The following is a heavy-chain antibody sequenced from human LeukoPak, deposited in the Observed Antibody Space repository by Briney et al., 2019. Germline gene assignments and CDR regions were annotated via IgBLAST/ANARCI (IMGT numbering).Heavy chain of an antibody. Sequence: SVKVSCKASGGTXSSYAISWVRQAPGQGLEWMGGIIPIFGTANYAQKFQGRVTITADESTSTAYMELSSLRSEDTAVYYCARDRHSSSWYGGMDVWGQGTTVTVSS. V-gene: IGHV1-69*13. CDR1: GGTXSSYA. J-gene: IGHJ6*02. CDR3: ARDRHSSSWYGGMDV. CDR2: IIPIFGTA. D-gene: IGHD6-13*01.